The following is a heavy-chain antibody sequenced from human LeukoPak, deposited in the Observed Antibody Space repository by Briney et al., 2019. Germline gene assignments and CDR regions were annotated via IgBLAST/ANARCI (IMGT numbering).Heavy chain of an antibody. J-gene: IGHJ3*02. CDR2: IYYSGST. CDR1: GGSISSGGYY. Sequence: PSETLSLTCTVSGGSISSGGYYWSWIRQHPGKGLERIGYIYYSGSTYYNPFLKSRVTISVDTSKNQFSLKLSSVTAADTAVYYCARSQTTAFDIWGQGTMVTVSS. CDR3: ARSQTTAFDI. D-gene: IGHD4-17*01. V-gene: IGHV4-31*03.